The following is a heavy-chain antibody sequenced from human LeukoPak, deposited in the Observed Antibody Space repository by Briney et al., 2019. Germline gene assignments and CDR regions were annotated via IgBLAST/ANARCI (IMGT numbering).Heavy chain of an antibody. J-gene: IGHJ4*02. CDR3: AESGGSGFDS. V-gene: IGHV3-23*01. CDR1: GFTFSSYS. D-gene: IGHD3-10*01. CDR2: ITGSGGST. Sequence: GGSLRLSCAASGFTFSSYSMNWVRQAPGKGLEWVSAITGSGGSTYYADSVKGRFTISRDNSKNTLYLQMNSLRAEDTAVYYCAESGGSGFDSWGQGTLVTVSS.